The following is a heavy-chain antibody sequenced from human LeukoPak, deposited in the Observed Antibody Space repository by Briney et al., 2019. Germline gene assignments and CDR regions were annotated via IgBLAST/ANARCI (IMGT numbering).Heavy chain of an antibody. CDR2: INWNGGST. CDR1: GFTFDDYG. J-gene: IGHJ4*02. D-gene: IGHD1-26*01. CDR3: ARDQWEPHRGYFDY. Sequence: GGSLRLSCAASGFTFDDYGMSWVRQAPGKGLEWVSGINWNGGSTGYADSVKGRFTISRDNAKNSLYLQMNSLRAEDTALYYCARDQWEPHRGYFDYWGQGTLVTVSS. V-gene: IGHV3-20*04.